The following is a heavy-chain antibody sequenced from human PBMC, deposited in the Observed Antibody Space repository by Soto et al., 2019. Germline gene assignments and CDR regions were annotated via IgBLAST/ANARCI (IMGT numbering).Heavy chain of an antibody. CDR3: AREGGDGYNWGDY. V-gene: IGHV3-30-3*01. D-gene: IGHD5-12*01. J-gene: IGHJ4*02. Sequence: QVQLVESGGGVVQPGRSLRLSCAASGFTFSSYAMHWVRQAPGKGLEWVAVISYDGSNKYYADSVKGRFTISRDNSKNTLYLQMNSLRGEDTAVYYCAREGGDGYNWGDYWGQGTLVTVSS. CDR2: ISYDGSNK. CDR1: GFTFSSYA.